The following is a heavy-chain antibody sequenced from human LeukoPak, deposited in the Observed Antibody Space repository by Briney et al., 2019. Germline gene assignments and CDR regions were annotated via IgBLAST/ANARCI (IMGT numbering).Heavy chain of an antibody. D-gene: IGHD6-19*01. CDR1: GYTFTSYG. CDR2: ISAYNGNT. V-gene: IGHV1-18*01. CDR3: ARDRHSSGWEIIDY. J-gene: IGHJ4*02. Sequence: ASVKVSCKASGYTFTSYGISWARQAPGQGLEWMGWISAYNGNTNYAQKLQGRATMTTDTSTSTAYMELRSLRSDDTAVYYCARDRHSSGWEIIDYWGQGTLVTVSS.